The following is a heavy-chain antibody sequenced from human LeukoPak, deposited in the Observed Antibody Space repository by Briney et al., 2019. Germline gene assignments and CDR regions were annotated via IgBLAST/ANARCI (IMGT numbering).Heavy chain of an antibody. CDR2: INFDGNT. V-gene: IGHV3-74*01. J-gene: IGHJ4*02. CDR3: ARDSRYGYSNDY. Sequence: GGSLRLSCAASGFTISNYWMHWVRQAPGKGLVWVSRINFDGNTNYADSVKGRFTISRDSAKNTLYLQMNNLRAEDTAVYYCARDSRYGYSNDYWGQGTLVTVSS. D-gene: IGHD5-18*01. CDR1: GFTISNYW.